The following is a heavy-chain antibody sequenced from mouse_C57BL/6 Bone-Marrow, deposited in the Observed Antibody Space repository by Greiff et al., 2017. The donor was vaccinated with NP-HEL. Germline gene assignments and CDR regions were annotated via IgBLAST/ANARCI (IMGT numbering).Heavy chain of an antibody. V-gene: IGHV1-85*01. CDR2: IYPRDGST. D-gene: IGHD2-4*01. J-gene: IGHJ3*01. CDR1: GYTFTSYD. CDR3: ARGGYYDYGVFAY. Sequence: QVQLKQSGPELVKPGASVKLSCKASGYTFTSYDINWVKQRPGQGLEWIGWIYPRDGSTKYNEKFKGKATLTVDTSSSTAYMELHSLTSADSAVYFCARGGYYDYGVFAYWGQGNLVTVSA.